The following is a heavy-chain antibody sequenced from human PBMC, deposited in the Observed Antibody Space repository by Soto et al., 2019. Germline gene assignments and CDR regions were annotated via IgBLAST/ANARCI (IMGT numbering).Heavy chain of an antibody. Sequence: SETLSLTCDVYGGSFSGYIWTWIRQTPGKGLQWIGQINHSGSASYNPSLKSRVTISLDTSKNQFSLKLSSVTAADTAVYYCARDGDGYNHWGQGTLVTVSS. CDR3: ARDGDGYNH. CDR1: GGSFSGYI. V-gene: IGHV4-34*01. D-gene: IGHD5-12*01. J-gene: IGHJ4*02. CDR2: INHSGSA.